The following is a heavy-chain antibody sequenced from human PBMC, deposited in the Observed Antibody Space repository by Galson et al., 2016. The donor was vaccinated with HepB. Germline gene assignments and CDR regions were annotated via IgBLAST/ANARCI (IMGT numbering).Heavy chain of an antibody. D-gene: IGHD3-9*01. J-gene: IGHJ3*01. V-gene: IGHV3-23*01. Sequence: SLRLSCAASGFTFNTYAMSWVRQFPGKGLAWVSGISGSGVGKHYADSVKGRFTISRANSKNTMYLQMNSLRVEDTAIYYCAKADSLPYFDYEGDVFDVWGQGTLVTVSS. CDR2: ISGSGVGK. CDR1: GFTFNTYA. CDR3: AKADSLPYFDYEGDVFDV.